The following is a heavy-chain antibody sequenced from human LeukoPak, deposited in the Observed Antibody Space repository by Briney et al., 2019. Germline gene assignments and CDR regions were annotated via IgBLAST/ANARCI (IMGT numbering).Heavy chain of an antibody. CDR1: GDSVSSNSAA. V-gene: IGHV6-1*01. CDR3: ARGAGAIDS. D-gene: IGHD6-19*01. CDR2: AYYRSTWYI. J-gene: IGHJ4*02. Sequence: SQTLSLTCAISGDSVSSNSAAWNWIRQSPSRGLEWLGSAYYRSTWYIDYAVSVKSRITMNPDTSKNQSSLQLNSVTPEDTAVYYCARGAGAIDSWGQGTLVTVSS.